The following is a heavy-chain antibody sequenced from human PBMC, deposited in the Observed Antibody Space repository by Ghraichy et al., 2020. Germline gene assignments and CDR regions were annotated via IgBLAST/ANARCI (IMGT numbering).Heavy chain of an antibody. D-gene: IGHD1-26*01. J-gene: IGHJ6*02. CDR3: AKDRGGSYSSAFGMDV. V-gene: IGHV3-30*18. Sequence: GGSLRLSCAASGFTFSSYGMHWVRQAPGKGLEWVAVISYDGSNKYYADSVKGRFTISRDNSKNTLYLQMNSLRAEDTAVYYCAKDRGGSYSSAFGMDVWGQGTTVTVSS. CDR2: ISYDGSNK. CDR1: GFTFSSYG.